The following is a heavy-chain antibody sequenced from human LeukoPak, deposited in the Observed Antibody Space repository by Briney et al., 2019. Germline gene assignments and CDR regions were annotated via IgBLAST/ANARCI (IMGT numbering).Heavy chain of an antibody. Sequence: KPSETLSLTCTVSGDSLSGYIWSWIRQPPGKGLEWIAYIYDNGNTNYNPSLKSRATISLDTPKNQYSLKVTSVTAADTAVYYCVRLSVVSPHRYFDVWGRGTLVTASS. CDR2: IYDNGNT. CDR3: VRLSVVSPHRYFDV. CDR1: GDSLSGYI. J-gene: IGHJ2*01. D-gene: IGHD4-23*01. V-gene: IGHV4-59*08.